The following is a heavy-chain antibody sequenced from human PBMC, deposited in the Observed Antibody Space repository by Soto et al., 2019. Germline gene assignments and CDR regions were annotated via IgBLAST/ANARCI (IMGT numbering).Heavy chain of an antibody. Sequence: EVQLVESGGGLVKPGGSLRLSCAASGFIFSRYSMNWVRQAPGKGLEWVSCISSSGSHAYYADSVKGRFTISRDNDKESLYLQMNSLRAEDTAVYYCARDRDGYNRVDYWGQGTLVTVSS. CDR3: ARDRDGYNRVDY. J-gene: IGHJ4*02. CDR1: GFIFSRYS. V-gene: IGHV3-21*01. D-gene: IGHD1-1*01. CDR2: ISSSGSHA.